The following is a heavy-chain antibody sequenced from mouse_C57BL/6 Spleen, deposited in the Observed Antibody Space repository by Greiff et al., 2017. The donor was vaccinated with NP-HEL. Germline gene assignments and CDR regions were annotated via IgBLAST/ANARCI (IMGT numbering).Heavy chain of an antibody. V-gene: IGHV1-58*01. CDR1: GYTFSSYG. D-gene: IGHD1-1*01. CDR3: ARFLNYYGSSPYYFDY. CDR2: IYIGNGYT. Sequence: VQLQQSGAELVRPGSSVKMSCKTSGYTFSSYGINWVKQRPGQGLEWIGYIYIGNGYTEYNEKFKGKATLTSDTSSSTAYMQLSSLTSEDSAIYFCARFLNYYGSSPYYFDYWGQGTTLTVSS. J-gene: IGHJ2*01.